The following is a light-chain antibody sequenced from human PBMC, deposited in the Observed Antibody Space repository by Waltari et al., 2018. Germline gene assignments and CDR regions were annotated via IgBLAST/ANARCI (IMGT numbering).Light chain of an antibody. CDR2: AAS. Sequence: DIQMTQSPSTLSAFVGDRVTITCRASQSISTFLAWYQQKPGKAPQLLIYAASNLQSGVPSRFSGSDSGTEFTLTISSLQPEDVATYYCQEANSFPLTFGGGTKVEI. CDR3: QEANSFPLT. V-gene: IGKV1-12*01. J-gene: IGKJ4*01. CDR1: QSISTF.